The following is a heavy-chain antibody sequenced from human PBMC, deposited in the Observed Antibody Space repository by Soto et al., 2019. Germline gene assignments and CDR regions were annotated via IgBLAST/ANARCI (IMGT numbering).Heavy chain of an antibody. CDR1: GYTFTGYY. Sequence: ASVKVSCKASGYTFTGYYMHCVRQAPGQGLEWMGWINPNSGGTNYAQKFQGWVTMTRDTSISTAYMELSRLRSDDTAVYYCARDRSGYDYVLIDWGQGTLVTVSS. J-gene: IGHJ4*02. CDR2: INPNSGGT. V-gene: IGHV1-2*04. D-gene: IGHD5-12*01. CDR3: ARDRSGYDYVLID.